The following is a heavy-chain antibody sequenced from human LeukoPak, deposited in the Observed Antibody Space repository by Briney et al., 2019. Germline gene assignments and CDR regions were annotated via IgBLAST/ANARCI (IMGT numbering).Heavy chain of an antibody. D-gene: IGHD2-15*01. CDR3: ARDHATGSAYYYYYMDV. Sequence: ASVKVSCKASGGTFSSYAISWVRQAPGQGLEWMGGIIPIFGTANYAQKLQGRVTITADESTSTAYMELSSLRSEDTAVYYCARDHATGSAYYYYYMDVWGKGTTVTVSS. J-gene: IGHJ6*03. CDR2: IIPIFGTA. V-gene: IGHV1-69*13. CDR1: GGTFSSYA.